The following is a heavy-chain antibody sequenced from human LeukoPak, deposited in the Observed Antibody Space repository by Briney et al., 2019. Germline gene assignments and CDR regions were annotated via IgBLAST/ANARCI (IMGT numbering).Heavy chain of an antibody. CDR2: IDTNTGNP. D-gene: IGHD3-22*01. CDR3: ARGHDTTGYFAF. CDR1: GYNFTNYT. Sequence: ASVTVSCTASGYNFTNYTVNWVRQAPGQGLEWMGWIDTNTGNPTYVQGFTGRFVFSSDTSVSTTYLQINSLKAEDTAVYYCARGHDTTGYFAFWGQGTLVTVSS. V-gene: IGHV7-4-1*02. J-gene: IGHJ4*02.